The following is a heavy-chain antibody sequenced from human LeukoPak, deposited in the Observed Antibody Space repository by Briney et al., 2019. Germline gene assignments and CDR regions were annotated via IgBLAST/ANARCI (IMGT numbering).Heavy chain of an antibody. D-gene: IGHD3-22*01. Sequence: SETLSLTCTVSGGSISSYYWSWIRQPPGKGLEWIGYIYYSGSTNYNPSLKSRVTISVDTSKNQFSLKLSSVTAADTAVYYCARDAFDYYDSSNHFDYWGQGTLVTVSS. CDR3: ARDAFDYYDSSNHFDY. J-gene: IGHJ4*02. CDR1: GGSISSYY. CDR2: IYYSGST. V-gene: IGHV4-59*01.